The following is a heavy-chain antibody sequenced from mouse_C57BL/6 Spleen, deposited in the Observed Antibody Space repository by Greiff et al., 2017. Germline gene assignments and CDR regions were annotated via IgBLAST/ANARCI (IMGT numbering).Heavy chain of an antibody. CDR1: GFSFTDYN. D-gene: IGHD1-1*01. V-gene: IGHV1-39*01. CDR2: INPNYGTT. Sequence: VHVKQSGPELVKPGASVKISCKASGFSFTDYNMNWVKQSNGKSLEWIGVINPNYGTTSYNQKFKGKATLTVDQSSSTAYMQLNSLTSEDSAVYYCARSRITTVYYYAMDYWGQGTSVTVSS. J-gene: IGHJ4*01. CDR3: ARSRITTVYYYAMDY.